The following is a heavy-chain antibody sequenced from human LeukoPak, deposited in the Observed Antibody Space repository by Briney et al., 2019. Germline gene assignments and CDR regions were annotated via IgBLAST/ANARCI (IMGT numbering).Heavy chain of an antibody. CDR2: ISAYNGNT. J-gene: IGHJ5*02. CDR3: AKSPSAAAEFDP. V-gene: IGHV1-18*04. Sequence: ASVKVSCKASGYTFTSYGISWVRQAPGQGLERMGWISAYNGNTNYAQKLQGRVTMTTDTSTSTAYMELRSLRSDDTAVYYCAKSPSAAAEFDPWGQGTLVTVSS. D-gene: IGHD6-13*01. CDR1: GYTFTSYG.